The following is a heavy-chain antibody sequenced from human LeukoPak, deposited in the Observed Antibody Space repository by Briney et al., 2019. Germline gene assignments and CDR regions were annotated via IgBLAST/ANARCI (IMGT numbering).Heavy chain of an antibody. CDR1: GYSFTSHW. CDR2: IYPGDSDT. CDR3: ASTKTRSYYYGLDV. J-gene: IGHJ6*02. V-gene: IGHV5-51*01. Sequence: GESLKISCKGSGYSFTSHWFAWVRQMPGKGLEWMGIIYPGDSDTRYSPSFQGQVTISVDKSISTAYLQWSSLNASDTAIYYCASTKTRSYYYGLDVWGQGTTVTVS.